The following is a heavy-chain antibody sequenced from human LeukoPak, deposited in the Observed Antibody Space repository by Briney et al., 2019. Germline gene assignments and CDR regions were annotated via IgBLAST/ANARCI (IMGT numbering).Heavy chain of an antibody. CDR1: GFTFSSFE. Sequence: GGSLRLSCAASGFTFSSFEMNWVRQAPGKGLEWVSYISSSGSTIYYADSVKGRFTISRDNANNLLYLQMTSLRAEDTAVYYCARDDFGGSFDYWGQGTLVTVSS. J-gene: IGHJ4*02. D-gene: IGHD3/OR15-3a*01. CDR2: ISSSGSTI. CDR3: ARDDFGGSFDY. V-gene: IGHV3-48*03.